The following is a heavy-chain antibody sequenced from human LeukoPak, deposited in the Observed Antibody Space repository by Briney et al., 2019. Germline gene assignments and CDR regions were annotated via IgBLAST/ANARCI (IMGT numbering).Heavy chain of an antibody. J-gene: IGHJ5*02. CDR2: IIPILGIA. CDR3: ASRGVVVAATHGSWFDP. CDR1: GGTFSSYA. V-gene: IGHV1-69*04. Sequence: GSSVKVSCKASGGTFSSYAISWVRQAPGQGLEWMGRIIPILGIANYAQKFQGKVTITADKSTSTAYMELSSLRSEDTAVYYCASRGVVVAATHGSWFDPWGQGTLVTVSS. D-gene: IGHD2-15*01.